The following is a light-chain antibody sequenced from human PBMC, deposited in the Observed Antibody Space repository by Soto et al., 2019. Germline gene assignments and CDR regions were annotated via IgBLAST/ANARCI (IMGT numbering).Light chain of an antibody. V-gene: IGKV1-12*01. J-gene: IGKJ3*01. CDR2: AAS. CDR3: QQADNVPFT. CDR1: QGISTN. Sequence: DIQMTQSPSSVSASVGDTVTITCRASQGISTNLAWYQQKPGQVPKLLIYAASKLQSGVPSRFSGSGYGTDFSLSISSLQPEDFATYYCQQADNVPFTFGPGTKVDIK.